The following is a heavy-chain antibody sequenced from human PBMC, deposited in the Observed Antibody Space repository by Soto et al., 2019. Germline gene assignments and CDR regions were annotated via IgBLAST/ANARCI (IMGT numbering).Heavy chain of an antibody. Sequence: EVQLVESGGGLVKPGGSLRLSCAASGFTFSNAWMNWVRQAPGKGLEWVGRIKSKTDGGTTDYAAPVKGRFTISRDDSKNTLYLQMNSLKTEDTAVYYCTHWNTVYYDSSGYYFLDYWGQGTLVTVSS. V-gene: IGHV3-15*07. CDR3: THWNTVYYDSSGYYFLDY. CDR2: IKSKTDGGTT. J-gene: IGHJ4*02. CDR1: GFTFSNAW. D-gene: IGHD3-22*01.